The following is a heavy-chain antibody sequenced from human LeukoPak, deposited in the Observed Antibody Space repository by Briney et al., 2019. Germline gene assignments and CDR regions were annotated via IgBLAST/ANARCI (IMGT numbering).Heavy chain of an antibody. V-gene: IGHV1-69*13. D-gene: IGHD2-2*01. Sequence: SVKVPCKASGGTFSSYAISWVRPAPGQGLGWMGGIIPIFGTANYAQKFQGRVTITADETTSTAYMELSSLRSEDTAVYYCQLVVVPAAVSIEGHYYFDYWGQGTLVTVSS. CDR1: GGTFSSYA. J-gene: IGHJ4*02. CDR3: QLVVVPAAVSIEGHYYFDY. CDR2: IIPIFGTA.